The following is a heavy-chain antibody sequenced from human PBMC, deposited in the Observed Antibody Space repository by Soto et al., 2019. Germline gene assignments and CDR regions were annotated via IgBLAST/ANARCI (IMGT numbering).Heavy chain of an antibody. D-gene: IGHD1-26*01. Sequence: EVQLLESGGGLVQPGGSLRLSCAASGFTFSSYAMSWVRQAPGKGLEWVSVISGSGDSTYYADSVKGRFTISRDNSKNTLYLQMNSLRAEDTAIYYCAKRGSGSQFDYWGQGTLVTVSS. CDR2: ISGSGDST. CDR3: AKRGSGSQFDY. V-gene: IGHV3-23*01. CDR1: GFTFSSYA. J-gene: IGHJ4*02.